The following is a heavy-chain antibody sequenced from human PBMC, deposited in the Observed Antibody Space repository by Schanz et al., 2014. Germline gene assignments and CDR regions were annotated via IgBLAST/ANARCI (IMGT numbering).Heavy chain of an antibody. CDR1: GYTFTRYG. CDR2: IGAYNGNT. D-gene: IGHD3-3*01. J-gene: IGHJ4*02. CDR3: ARAWGGYDFWSGFDY. V-gene: IGHV1-18*01. Sequence: QVQLVQSGAEVKKPGASVKVSCKASGYTFTRYGITWVRQAPRQGLEWMGWIGAYNGNTNYAQNLQGRVTMNIDTSTSTAYMELRSLRSDDTALYYCARAWGGYDFWSGFDYWGQGTLVTVSS.